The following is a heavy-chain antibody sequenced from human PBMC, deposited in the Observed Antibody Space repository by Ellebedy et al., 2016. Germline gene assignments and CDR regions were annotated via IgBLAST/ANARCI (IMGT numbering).Heavy chain of an antibody. J-gene: IGHJ6*02. Sequence: GGSLRLXXVVSGFTFSNYGIYWVRQAPGKGLEWVALITYDGSTQYYAEYVKGRFTVSRDGSKNTVFLQMNSLRVEDTAVYYCARVGYSPYGLDVWGQGTTVSVFS. CDR1: GFTFSNYG. CDR2: ITYDGSTQ. D-gene: IGHD2-21*01. CDR3: ARVGYSPYGLDV. V-gene: IGHV3-33*07.